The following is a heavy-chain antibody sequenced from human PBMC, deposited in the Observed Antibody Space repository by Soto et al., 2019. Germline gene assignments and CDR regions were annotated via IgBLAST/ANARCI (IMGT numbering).Heavy chain of an antibody. CDR3: ARDRYHYGSGRWLDP. Sequence: SETLSLTCTVSGGSLSSYCGSWIRQTPGKGLEWIGYIYYSGSTNYNPSLKSRVTISVDTSKNQFSLKLSSVTAADTAVYYCARDRYHYGSGRWLDPWGQGTLVTVSS. CDR2: IYYSGST. V-gene: IGHV4-59*01. CDR1: GGSLSSYC. J-gene: IGHJ5*02. D-gene: IGHD3-10*01.